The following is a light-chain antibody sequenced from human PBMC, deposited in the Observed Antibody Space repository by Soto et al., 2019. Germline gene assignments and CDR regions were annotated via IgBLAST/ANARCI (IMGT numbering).Light chain of an antibody. CDR3: AAWDDSMSCLV. Sequence: QSVLTQPPSASGTPGQRVTISCSGSSSNIGSRSVNWYQQLPGTAPKLLIHNNSQRPSGVPDRFSGSKSGTSAPLAISGLQSEDEADYYCAAWDDSMSCLVFGGGTKVTVL. J-gene: IGLJ3*02. CDR2: NNS. V-gene: IGLV1-44*01. CDR1: SSNIGSRS.